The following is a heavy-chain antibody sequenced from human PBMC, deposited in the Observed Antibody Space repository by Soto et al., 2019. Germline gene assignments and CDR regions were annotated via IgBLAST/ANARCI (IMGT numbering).Heavy chain of an antibody. Sequence: PSETLSLTCTVSGGSISSGGYYWSWIRKHPGKGLEWIGYIYYSGSTYYNPSLKSRVTISVDTSKNQFSLKLSSVTAADTAVYYCARVRIAAAGTDYFDYWGQGTLVTVSS. CDR2: IYYSGST. D-gene: IGHD6-13*01. CDR1: GGSISSGGYY. V-gene: IGHV4-31*03. CDR3: ARVRIAAAGTDYFDY. J-gene: IGHJ4*02.